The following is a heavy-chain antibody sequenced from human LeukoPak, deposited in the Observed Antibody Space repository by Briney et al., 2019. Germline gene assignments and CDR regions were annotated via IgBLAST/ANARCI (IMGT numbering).Heavy chain of an antibody. J-gene: IGHJ3*02. CDR2: IGYRGST. V-gene: IGHV4-59*01. CDR3: ARSRSGYSYDHAAFEI. Sequence: TSETLPLTCTVSGDSISTYYWSWIRQPPGKGLEWIAYIGYRGSTTYNPSLRSRVTISVDTSRNQFSLKLYPVTAADTAVYYCARSRSGYSYDHAAFEIWGQGTMVTVSS. D-gene: IGHD5-18*01. CDR1: GDSISTYY.